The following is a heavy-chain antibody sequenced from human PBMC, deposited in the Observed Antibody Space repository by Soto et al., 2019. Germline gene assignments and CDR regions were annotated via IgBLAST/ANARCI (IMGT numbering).Heavy chain of an antibody. V-gene: IGHV3-30-3*01. CDR1: GFTFSSYA. CDR3: ARDGGIVVVPAATLDY. J-gene: IGHJ4*02. CDR2: ISYDGSNK. D-gene: IGHD2-2*01. Sequence: GGSLRLSCAASGFTFSSYAMHWVRQAPGKGLEWVAVISYDGSNKYYADSVKGRFTISRDNSKNTLYLQMNSLRAEDTAVYYCARDGGIVVVPAATLDYWGQGTLVTVSS.